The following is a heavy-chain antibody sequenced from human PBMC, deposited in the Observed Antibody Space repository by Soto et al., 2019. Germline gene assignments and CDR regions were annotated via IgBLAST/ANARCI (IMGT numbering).Heavy chain of an antibody. CDR1: GYPVTAYY. V-gene: IGHV1-2*02. Sequence: QLHLVQSGAVVKKPGASVTVSCSASGYPVTAYYMHWVRQAPGRGLEWMGGINPATGAAKYTQTFPGRVNMTRDTSTSNVFMELSGLTSEDTAVFYCARGGGVGVAGSAAFDMWGQGTLVTVSS. D-gene: IGHD3-3*01. CDR2: INPATGAA. CDR3: ARGGGVGVAGSAAFDM. J-gene: IGHJ3*02.